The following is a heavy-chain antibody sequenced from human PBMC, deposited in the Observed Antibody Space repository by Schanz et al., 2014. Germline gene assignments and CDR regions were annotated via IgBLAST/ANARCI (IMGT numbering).Heavy chain of an antibody. J-gene: IGHJ4*02. CDR2: INPNSGGT. Sequence: QVQLVQSGAEVKKLGASVKVSCKASGYTFTDYSMHWVRQAPGQGLEWMGRINPNSGGTNYAQKFQGRVTMTTDTSTTTAYMELRSLRSDDTAVYYCARGQYFDSWGQGTLVTVSS. V-gene: IGHV1-2*06. CDR1: GYTFTDYS. CDR3: ARGQYFDS.